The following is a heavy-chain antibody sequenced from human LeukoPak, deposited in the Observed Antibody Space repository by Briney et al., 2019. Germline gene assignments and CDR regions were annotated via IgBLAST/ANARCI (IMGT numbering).Heavy chain of an antibody. J-gene: IGHJ3*02. CDR1: GFTFSNYE. Sequence: GGSLRLSCAASGFTFSNYEMNWVRQAPGKGLEWVSYISGSGITIYYADPVKGRFTISRDNAKNSLYLQMNSLRAEDTAVYYCARGLTSYDAFDIWGQGTMVSVSS. D-gene: IGHD1-20*01. CDR2: ISGSGITI. V-gene: IGHV3-48*03. CDR3: ARGLTSYDAFDI.